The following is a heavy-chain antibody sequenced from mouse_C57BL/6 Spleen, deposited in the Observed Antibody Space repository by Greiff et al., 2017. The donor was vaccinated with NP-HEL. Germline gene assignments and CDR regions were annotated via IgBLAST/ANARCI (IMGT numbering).Heavy chain of an antibody. V-gene: IGHV1-80*01. Sequence: QVQLKQSGAELVKPGASVKISCKASGYAFSSYWVNWVKQRPGKGLEWIGQIYPGDGDTNYNGKFKGKATLTADKSSSTAYMQLSSLTSEDSAVYFCARGDGYWGYWGQGTTLTVSS. CDR2: IYPGDGDT. D-gene: IGHD2-3*01. CDR3: ARGDGYWGY. CDR1: GYAFSSYW. J-gene: IGHJ2*01.